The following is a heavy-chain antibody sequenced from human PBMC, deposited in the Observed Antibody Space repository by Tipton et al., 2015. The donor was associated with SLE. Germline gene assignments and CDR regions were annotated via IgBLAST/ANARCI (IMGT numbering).Heavy chain of an antibody. CDR3: TRRIVLPSANYWYFDL. V-gene: IGHV4-59*08. J-gene: IGHJ2*01. CDR2: FYDGGST. Sequence: GLVKPSETLSLTCSVSGGSIESHYWTWIRQPPGKELEWVGFFYDGGSTGYNPSLKSRVTISADRSKNQFSLRLSSVTAADTAVYYCTRRIVLPSANYWYFDLWGRGTLVTVSS. CDR1: GGSIESHY. D-gene: IGHD5/OR15-5a*01.